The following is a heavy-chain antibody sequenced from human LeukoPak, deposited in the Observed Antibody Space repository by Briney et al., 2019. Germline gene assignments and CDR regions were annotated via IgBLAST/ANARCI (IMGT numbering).Heavy chain of an antibody. V-gene: IGHV4-59*01. D-gene: IGHD3-10*01. J-gene: IGHJ4*02. CDR2: IYYSGST. CDR1: GGSISSYY. Sequence: PSETLSLTCTVSGGSISSYYWSWIRQPPGKGLEWIGYIYYSGSTNYNPSLKSRVTISVDTSKNQFSLKLSSVTAADTAVYYCARVSLRGEVDYWGQGTLVTVSS. CDR3: ARVSLRGEVDY.